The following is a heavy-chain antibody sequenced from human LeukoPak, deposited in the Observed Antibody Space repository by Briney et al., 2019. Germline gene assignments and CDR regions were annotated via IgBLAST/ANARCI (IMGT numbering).Heavy chain of an antibody. D-gene: IGHD3-10*01. CDR3: ATLWYYGMDA. Sequence: GGSLRLSCAASGFTVSSNYMSWVRQAPGKGLEWVSIIYRGASTNYADSVKGRFIISRDNSKNTLYLQMNSQRAEDTAVYYCATLWYYGMDAWGQRAT. CDR2: IYRGAST. CDR1: GFTVSSNY. V-gene: IGHV3-53*01. J-gene: IGHJ6*01.